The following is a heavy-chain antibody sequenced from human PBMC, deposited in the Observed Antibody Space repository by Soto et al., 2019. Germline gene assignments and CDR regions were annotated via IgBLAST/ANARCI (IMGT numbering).Heavy chain of an antibody. Sequence: SVKVSCKASGGTFSSYAISWVRQAPGQGPEWMGGIIPIFGTANYAQKFQGRVTITADKSTSTAYMELSSLRSEDTAVYYCASTAARGRLYYYYGMDVWGQGTTVTVSS. V-gene: IGHV1-69*06. CDR3: ASTAARGRLYYYYGMDV. D-gene: IGHD2-2*01. J-gene: IGHJ6*02. CDR2: IIPIFGTA. CDR1: GGTFSSYA.